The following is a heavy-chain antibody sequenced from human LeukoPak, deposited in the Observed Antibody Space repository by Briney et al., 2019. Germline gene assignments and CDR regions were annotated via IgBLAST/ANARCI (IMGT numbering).Heavy chain of an antibody. CDR3: AVGVRGVISWFDP. CDR2: INPSGGST. J-gene: IGHJ5*02. V-gene: IGHV1-46*01. CDR1: GYTFTSYY. D-gene: IGHD3-10*01. Sequence: ASVKVSCKASGYTFTSYYMHWVRQAPGQGLEWMGIINPSGGSTSYAQKFQGRVTMTRDTSISTAYMELSRLRSDDTAVYYCAVGVRGVISWFDPWGQGTLVTVSS.